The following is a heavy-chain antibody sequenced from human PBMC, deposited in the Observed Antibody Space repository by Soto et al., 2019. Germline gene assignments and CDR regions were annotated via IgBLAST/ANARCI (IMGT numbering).Heavy chain of an antibody. CDR3: SRDRAAAAPKGADAFDI. V-gene: IGHV4-61*01. D-gene: IGHD6-13*01. J-gene: IGHJ3*02. Sequence: QVQLQESGPGLVKPSETLSLTCTVSGGSVSSGSYYWSWIRQPPGKGLEWIGYIYYSGSTNYNPSHKSRVTISVDTSKNQFSLKLSSVTAADTAVYYCSRDRAAAAPKGADAFDIWGQGTMVTVSS. CDR1: GGSVSSGSYY. CDR2: IYYSGST.